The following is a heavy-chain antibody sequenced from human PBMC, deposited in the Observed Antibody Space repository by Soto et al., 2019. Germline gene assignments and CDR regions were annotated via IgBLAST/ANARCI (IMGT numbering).Heavy chain of an antibody. Sequence: SETLSLTCAVYGESCSGYNWTWIRQPPGRGLEWIGEINHIGITNCNPSLKSRVTISVGTSKNQFSLKLISVTAADSAVYFCVRDSGGAYSIDYWGPGNLVTSP. V-gene: IGHV4-34*01. CDR3: VRDSGGAYSIDY. CDR2: INHIGIT. J-gene: IGHJ4*02. D-gene: IGHD2-15*01. CDR1: GESCSGYN.